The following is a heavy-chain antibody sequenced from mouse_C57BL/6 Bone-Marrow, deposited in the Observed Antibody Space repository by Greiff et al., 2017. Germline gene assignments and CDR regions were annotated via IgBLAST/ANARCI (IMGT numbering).Heavy chain of an antibody. CDR3: ARTYYYGSSYGAMDY. V-gene: IGHV1-64*01. CDR2: IHPNSGST. Sequence: QVQLQQPGAELVKPGASVKLSCKASGYTFTSYWMHWVKQRPGQGLEWIGMIHPNSGSTNYNEKFKSKATLTVDKSSSTAYMQLSSLTSEDSAVXYCARTYYYGSSYGAMDYWGQGTSVTVSS. CDR1: GYTFTSYW. J-gene: IGHJ4*01. D-gene: IGHD1-1*01.